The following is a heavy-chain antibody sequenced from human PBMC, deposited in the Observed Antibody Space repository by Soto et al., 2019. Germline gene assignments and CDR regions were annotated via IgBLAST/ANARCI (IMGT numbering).Heavy chain of an antibody. D-gene: IGHD2-8*01. CDR1: GYTLTELS. CDR2: FDPEDGET. Sequence: VASVKVSCKVSGYTLTELSMHRVRQAPGKGLEWMGGFDPEDGETIYAQKFQGRVTMTEDTSTDTAYMELSSLRSEDTAVYYCATALLADIVLMVYATGLDTWGQGTLVTVSS. CDR3: ATALLADIVLMVYATGLDT. V-gene: IGHV1-24*01. J-gene: IGHJ5*02.